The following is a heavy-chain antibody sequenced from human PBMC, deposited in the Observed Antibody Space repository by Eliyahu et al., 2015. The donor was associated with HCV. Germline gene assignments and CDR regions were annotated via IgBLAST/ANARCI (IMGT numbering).Heavy chain of an antibody. V-gene: IGHV3-33*01. Sequence: QVQLVESGGGVVQPGRSLXLSCXASGFPXXXYXXXWVRQAPGKGLEWVAVIWYDGSNKYYADSVKGRFTISRDNSKNTLYLQMNSLRAEDTAVYYCARVYRNSYSSSPGYYYGMDVWGQGTTVTVSS. CDR1: GFPXXXYX. CDR2: IWYDGSNK. D-gene: IGHD6-6*01. J-gene: IGHJ6*02. CDR3: ARVYRNSYSSSPGYYYGMDV.